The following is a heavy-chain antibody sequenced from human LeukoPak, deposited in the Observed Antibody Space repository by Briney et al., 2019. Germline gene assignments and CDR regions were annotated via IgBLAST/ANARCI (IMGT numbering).Heavy chain of an antibody. V-gene: IGHV3-7*01. D-gene: IGHD6-13*01. CDR3: ARGIGSWYWDY. Sequence: PGGSLRLSCAASGFTFSSYWMSWVRQAPGKGLEWVAHIKQDGSEKYYVDSVKGRFTISRDNAKNSLYLQMNSLRAEDTAVYYCARGIGSWYWDYWGQGTLVTVSS. J-gene: IGHJ4*02. CDR2: IKQDGSEK. CDR1: GFTFSSYW.